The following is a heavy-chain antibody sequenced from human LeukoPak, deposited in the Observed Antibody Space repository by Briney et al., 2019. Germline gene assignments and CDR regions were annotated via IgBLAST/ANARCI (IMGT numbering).Heavy chain of an antibody. Sequence: SETLSLTCTVSGGSISSSSYYWGWIRQPPGKGLEWIGSIYYSGSTYYNPSLKSRVTISVDTSKNQFSLKLSSVTAADTAVYYCETIAAAGTRVDDYWGQGTLVTVSS. CDR1: GGSISSSSYY. V-gene: IGHV4-39*01. J-gene: IGHJ4*02. D-gene: IGHD6-13*01. CDR3: ETIAAAGTRVDDY. CDR2: IYYSGST.